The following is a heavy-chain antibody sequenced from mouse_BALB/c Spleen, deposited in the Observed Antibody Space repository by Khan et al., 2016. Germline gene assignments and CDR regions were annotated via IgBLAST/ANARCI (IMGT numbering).Heavy chain of an antibody. V-gene: IGHV3-2*02. D-gene: IGHD4-1*02. Sequence: EVQLQESGPGLVKPSQSLSLTCTVTGYSITSDYAYNGIRQFPGDMQWLMGYISYSGSTSYNPSLPSRISITADTSNNQFFLQLTSVTTEDTATYYCASRNWDIDYWGQGTTLTVSS. CDR1: GYSITSDYA. CDR3: ASRNWDIDY. CDR2: ISYSGST. J-gene: IGHJ2*01.